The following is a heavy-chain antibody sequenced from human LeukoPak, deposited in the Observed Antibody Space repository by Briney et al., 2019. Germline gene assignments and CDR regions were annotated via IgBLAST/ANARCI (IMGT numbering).Heavy chain of an antibody. D-gene: IGHD3-22*01. J-gene: IGHJ3*02. CDR3: AKSTPYDSSGSYAFDI. Sequence: WIRQAPGRGLEWVSAISGSGGSTYYADSVKGRFTISRDNSKNTLYLQMNSLRAEDTAVYYCAKSTPYDSSGSYAFDIWGQGTMVTVSS. CDR2: ISGSGGST. V-gene: IGHV3-23*01.